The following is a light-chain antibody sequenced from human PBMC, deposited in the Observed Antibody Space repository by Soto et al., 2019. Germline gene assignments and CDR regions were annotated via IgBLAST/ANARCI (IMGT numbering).Light chain of an antibody. V-gene: IGLV2-14*01. CDR3: SSKTSSSSPFV. J-gene: IGLJ1*01. Sequence: QSALTQPASVSGSPGQSITISCTGSTSDVGAYNYVSWYKHHPGQAPQLMIYEVSNRPSGVSNRFSGSKSGNTASLTICGLQADDEGDYYCSSKTSSSSPFVFGTGTKLTVL. CDR2: EVS. CDR1: TSDVGAYNY.